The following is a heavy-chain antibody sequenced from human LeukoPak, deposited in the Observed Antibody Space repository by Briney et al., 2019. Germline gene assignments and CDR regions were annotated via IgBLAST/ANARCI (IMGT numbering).Heavy chain of an antibody. D-gene: IGHD3-9*01. CDR2: IKQDGSEK. CDR1: GFTFSSYW. J-gene: IGHJ4*02. Sequence: GGSLRLSCAASGFTFSSYWMSWVRQAPGKGLEWVANIKQDGSEKYYVDPVKGRFTISRDDSKNTLYLQMGSLRAEDMAVYYCARALRYFDWLCPPDYWGQGTLVTVSS. V-gene: IGHV3-7*01. CDR3: ARALRYFDWLCPPDY.